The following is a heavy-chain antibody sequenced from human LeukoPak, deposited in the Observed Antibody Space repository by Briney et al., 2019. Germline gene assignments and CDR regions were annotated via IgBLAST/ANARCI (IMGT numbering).Heavy chain of an antibody. V-gene: IGHV3-23*01. CDR3: AKRGDCSGTCTYDY. J-gene: IGHJ4*02. CDR2: VGGRGVKT. Sequence: GGSLRLSCAASGFTFSNYAIHWVRQAPGKGLEWGSIVGGRGVKTYYADSVKGRFTISRDNSKNTVYLQMNSLRAEDTAVYYCAKRGDCSGTCTYDYWGQGTLVTVSS. CDR1: GFTFSNYA. D-gene: IGHD2-15*01.